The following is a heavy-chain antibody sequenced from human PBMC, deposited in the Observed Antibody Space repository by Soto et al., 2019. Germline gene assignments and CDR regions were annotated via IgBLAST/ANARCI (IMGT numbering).Heavy chain of an antibody. CDR2: TSYDGNNK. Sequence: QSGGSLRLSCTGSGFTFGNYGMHWVRQAPGKGLGWVASTSYDGNNKYYADSLKGRFTISRDNSKKMVYLQMTSLGPEDTAVYYCARGGGSARDFDYWGQGALVTVSS. D-gene: IGHD1-26*01. CDR1: GFTFGNYG. CDR3: ARGGGSARDFDY. J-gene: IGHJ4*02. V-gene: IGHV3-30*03.